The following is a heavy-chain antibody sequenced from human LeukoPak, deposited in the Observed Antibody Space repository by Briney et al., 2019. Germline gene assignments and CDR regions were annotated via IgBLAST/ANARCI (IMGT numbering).Heavy chain of an antibody. V-gene: IGHV1-2*06. J-gene: IGHJ4*02. CDR1: GYAFTAYY. Sequence: ASVKVSCKASGYAFTAYYMHWVRQAPGQALEWMGRINPNSGGTNYAQKFQGRVTMTRDTSIGTAYLELTRLRSDDTAVYYCATLWEASMVTKGNWGQGTLVTVSS. CDR3: ATLWEASMVTKGN. D-gene: IGHD3-10*01. CDR2: INPNSGGT.